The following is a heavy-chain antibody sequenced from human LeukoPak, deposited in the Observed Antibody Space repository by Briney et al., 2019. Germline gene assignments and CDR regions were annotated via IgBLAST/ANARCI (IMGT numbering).Heavy chain of an antibody. CDR2: IKQDGSEK. D-gene: IGHD6-13*01. J-gene: IGHJ5*02. Sequence: GGSLRLSCAASGFTFSSYWMSWVRQAPGKGLEWVANIKQDGSEKYYVDSVKGRFTISRDSAKNSLYLQMNSLRAEDTAVYYCARIGSSWYGPNWFDPWGQGTLVTVSS. CDR1: GFTFSSYW. V-gene: IGHV3-7*01. CDR3: ARIGSSWYGPNWFDP.